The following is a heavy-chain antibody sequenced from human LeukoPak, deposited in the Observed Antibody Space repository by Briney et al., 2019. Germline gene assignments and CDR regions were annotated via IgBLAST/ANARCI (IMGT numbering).Heavy chain of an antibody. CDR2: IRSKANGGTT. CDR3: SRGYYYGSGTPVWFDP. Sequence: GGSLRLSCTASGFTFGDYVMNWVRQAPGKGLEWVGFIRSKANGGTTEYAASVKGRFTISRDDSKSVAYLQINILKTEDTAVYYCSRGYYYGSGTPVWFDPCGQGTLGTVSS. J-gene: IGHJ5*02. D-gene: IGHD3-10*01. V-gene: IGHV3-49*04. CDR1: GFTFGDYV.